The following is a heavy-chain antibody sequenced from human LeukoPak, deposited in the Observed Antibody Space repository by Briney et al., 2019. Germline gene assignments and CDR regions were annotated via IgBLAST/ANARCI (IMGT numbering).Heavy chain of an antibody. CDR3: AKDRSSRYSSSWYEGAFDY. J-gene: IGHJ4*02. Sequence: GRSLRLSCAASGFTIEDCAMHWVRQAPGKGLEWVSGISWNSGSIGYADSVKGRFTISRDNAKNSLYLQMNSLRAEDTALYYCAKDRSSRYSSSWYEGAFDYWGQGTLVTVSS. CDR1: GFTIEDCA. D-gene: IGHD6-13*01. CDR2: ISWNSGSI. V-gene: IGHV3-9*01.